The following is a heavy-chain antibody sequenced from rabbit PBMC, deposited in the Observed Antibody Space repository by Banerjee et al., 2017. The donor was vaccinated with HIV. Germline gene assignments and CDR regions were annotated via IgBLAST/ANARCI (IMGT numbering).Heavy chain of an antibody. V-gene: IGHV1S40*01. CDR3: AGYANDYGHYSDL. CDR2: IYTGSGST. D-gene: IGHD6-1*01. J-gene: IGHJ4*01. CDR1: GFSFITTYY. Sequence: QSLEESGGDLVKPGASLTLTCTASGFSFITTYYMCWVRQAPGKGLEWIACIYTGSGSTYYATWAKGRFTISKTSSTTVTLQMTSLTAADTATYFCAGYANDYGHYSDLWGQGTLVTVS.